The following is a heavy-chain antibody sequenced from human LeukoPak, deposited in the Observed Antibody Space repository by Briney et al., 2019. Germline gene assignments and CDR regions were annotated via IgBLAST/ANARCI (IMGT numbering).Heavy chain of an antibody. V-gene: IGHV3-30-3*01. J-gene: IGHJ4*02. CDR2: ISKDGSKN. Sequence: GGSLRLFCAASGFTFTSYAMQWVRQAPGKGLEWVAVISKDGSKNYYADSVKGRFTISRDNSKNTMNLHMIGLRPEDTAIYYCVRGRTYNTGWYYLDYWGQGTLVTVSS. CDR1: GFTFTSYA. CDR3: VRGRTYNTGWYYLDY. D-gene: IGHD6-19*01.